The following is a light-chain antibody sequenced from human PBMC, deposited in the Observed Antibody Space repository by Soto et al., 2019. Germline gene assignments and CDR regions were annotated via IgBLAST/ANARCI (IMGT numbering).Light chain of an antibody. CDR3: AAWDDGLNGQL. J-gene: IGLJ2*01. V-gene: IGLV1-44*01. CDR2: SNN. Sequence: QSVLTQPPSASGTPGQRVTISCSGGTSNIGRNTVNWYQQLPRTAPKLLIYSNNLRPSGVPDRFSGSKSGTSASLAISGLQSEDEADYYCAAWDDGLNGQLFGGGTKVTVL. CDR1: TSNIGRNT.